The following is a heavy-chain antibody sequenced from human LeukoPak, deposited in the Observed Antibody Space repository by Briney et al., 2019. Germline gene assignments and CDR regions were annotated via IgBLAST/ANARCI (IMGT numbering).Heavy chain of an antibody. CDR2: IYPGDSDT. CDR1: GYSFSNFW. V-gene: IGHV5-51*01. D-gene: IGHD3-22*01. Sequence: PGESLKISCKGSGYSFSNFWIGWVRQMPGKGLEWMGVIYPGDSDTRYSPSFQGQVTISADKSISTAYLQWSSLKASDTAIYYCARRPHLYYDDTGYPTSNFYFDLWGRGTLVTVSS. CDR3: ARRPHLYYDDTGYPTSNFYFDL. J-gene: IGHJ2*01.